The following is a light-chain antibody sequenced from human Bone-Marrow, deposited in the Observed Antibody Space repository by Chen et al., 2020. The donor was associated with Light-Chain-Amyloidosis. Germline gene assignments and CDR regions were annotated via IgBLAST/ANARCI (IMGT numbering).Light chain of an antibody. Sequence: EIVLTQSPGTLSLSPGERGALSCRASQSVSSRSLAWYQQKPGQAPRLLIYGASSRATGIPDRLSGSGSGTDFTLTISRLEPEDFAVYYCQQYGGSPLTFGQGTKVEIK. J-gene: IGKJ1*01. CDR1: QSVSSRS. CDR3: QQYGGSPLT. CDR2: GAS. V-gene: IGKV3-20*01.